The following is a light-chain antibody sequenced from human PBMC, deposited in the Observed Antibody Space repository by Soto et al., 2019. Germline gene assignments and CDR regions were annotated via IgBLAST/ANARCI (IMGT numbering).Light chain of an antibody. Sequence: IVLTQSTCTLSLSPWEGASPSCMAGHSVHTFLAWYQQKPGQAPRLLIYGASTRATGVPARFSGSGSGTDFTLTISSLEPEDFAVYYCHQRSNWPPDTFGQGTRLEI. V-gene: IGKV3-11*01. CDR3: HQRSNWPPDT. J-gene: IGKJ5*01. CDR2: GAS. CDR1: HSVHTF.